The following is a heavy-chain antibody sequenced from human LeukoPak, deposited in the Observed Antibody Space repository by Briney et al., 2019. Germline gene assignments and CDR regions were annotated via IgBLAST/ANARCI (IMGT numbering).Heavy chain of an antibody. CDR3: ARASFQRWLQLGGD. CDR1: GFTFSTYS. D-gene: IGHD5-24*01. V-gene: IGHV3-48*02. J-gene: IGHJ4*02. CDR2: ISSSSSTI. Sequence: GGSLRLSCTASGFTFSTYSMNWVRQAPGKGLEWVSYISSSSSTIYYADSVKGRFTISRDNAKNSLYLQMSSLRDEDTAVYYCARASFQRWLQLGGDWGQGTLATVSS.